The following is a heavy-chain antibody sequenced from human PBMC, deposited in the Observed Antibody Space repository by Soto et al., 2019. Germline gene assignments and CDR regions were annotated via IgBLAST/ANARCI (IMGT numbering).Heavy chain of an antibody. CDR2: IYYSGSA. CDR3: ARESYCISTRCSYYYYDGMDV. J-gene: IGHJ6*02. CDR1: GGSVSSGSYY. D-gene: IGHD2-2*01. Sequence: QVQLQESGPGLVKPSETLSLTCTVSGGSVSSGSYYWSWLRKPPGKGLEWIGYIYYSGSANYNPPLKCRVTISVHTPKNQFSPNLSYVTAADTAVYYCARESYCISTRCSYYYYDGMDVWGQGTTVTVSS. V-gene: IGHV4-61*01.